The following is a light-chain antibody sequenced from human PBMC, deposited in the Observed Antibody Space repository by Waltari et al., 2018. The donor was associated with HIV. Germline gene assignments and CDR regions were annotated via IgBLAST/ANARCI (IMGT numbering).Light chain of an antibody. CDR2: EDN. J-gene: IGLJ2*01. CDR1: ALPKKY. CDR3: YSTDTNGHPL. V-gene: IGLV3-10*01. Sequence: SYELTQPPSVSVSPGQTARITCSGDALPKKYSYWYQQKSGQAPVLLIYEDNKRPSGIPERFSGSSSGTMATLTFSGAQVEDEADYYCYSTDTNGHPLFGGGTKLTVL.